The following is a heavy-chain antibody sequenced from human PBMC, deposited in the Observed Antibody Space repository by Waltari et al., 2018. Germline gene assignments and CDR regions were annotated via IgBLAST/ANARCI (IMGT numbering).Heavy chain of an antibody. CDR3: ARVPRRFGEFTPMNYFDS. CDR2: INPKNGGT. V-gene: IGHV1-2*02. J-gene: IGHJ4*02. Sequence: QVHLVQSGAAVKMPGASVKVSCQASGSTSTAYYMHRVRQAPGQGLEWMGWINPKNGGTNYAQKFQGRVTMTRETSISTAYMELARLRSDDTAVYYCARVPRRFGEFTPMNYFDSWGQGTLVTVSS. D-gene: IGHD3-10*01. CDR1: GSTSTAYY.